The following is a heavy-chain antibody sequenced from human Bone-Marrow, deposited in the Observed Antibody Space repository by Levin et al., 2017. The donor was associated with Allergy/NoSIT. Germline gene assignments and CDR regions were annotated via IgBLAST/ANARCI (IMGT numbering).Heavy chain of an antibody. V-gene: IGHV3-74*01. Sequence: PGGSLRLSCAASGFSFSSYWMHWVRQAPGKGLVWVSRINSDGTSTNYADSVKGRFTISRDNAKNTLYLQMTSLRADDTALYYCAGGPEVDYWGQGTLVTVSS. D-gene: IGHD1-14*01. CDR1: GFSFSSYW. J-gene: IGHJ4*02. CDR3: AGGPEVDY. CDR2: INSDGTST.